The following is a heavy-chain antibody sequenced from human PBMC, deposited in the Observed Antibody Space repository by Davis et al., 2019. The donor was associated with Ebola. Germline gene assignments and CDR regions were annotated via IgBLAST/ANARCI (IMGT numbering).Heavy chain of an antibody. CDR2: IHYSGST. Sequence: SETLSLTCTVSGGSISGYYWSWVRQPPGKGLESIGFIHYSGSTNYKPSLKSRVTISVDTSKKHFSLKLGSVTAADTAVYYCARGSQWLGPDYWGQGTLVTVSS. CDR3: ARGSQWLGPDY. CDR1: GGSISGYY. D-gene: IGHD6-19*01. V-gene: IGHV4-59*01. J-gene: IGHJ4*02.